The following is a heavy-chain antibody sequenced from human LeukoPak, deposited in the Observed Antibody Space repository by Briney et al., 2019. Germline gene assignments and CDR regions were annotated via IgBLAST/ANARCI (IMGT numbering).Heavy chain of an antibody. D-gene: IGHD2-2*01. Sequence: SETLSLTCAVYGGSFSGYYWSWIRQPPGKGLEWIGEINHSGSTNYNPSLKSRVTISVDTSKNQFSLKLSSVTAADTAVYYCARRAVVPATYPNDAFDIWGQGTMVTVSS. CDR3: ARRAVVPATYPNDAFDI. CDR1: GGSFSGYY. J-gene: IGHJ3*02. V-gene: IGHV4-34*01. CDR2: INHSGST.